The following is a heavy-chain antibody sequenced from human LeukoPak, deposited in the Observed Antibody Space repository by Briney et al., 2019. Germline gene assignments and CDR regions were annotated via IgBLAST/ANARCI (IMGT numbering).Heavy chain of an antibody. J-gene: IGHJ4*02. V-gene: IGHV4-39*07. D-gene: IGHD2-2*01. CDR1: GGSISSSSYY. Sequence: PSETLSLTCTVSGGSISSSSYYWGWIRQPPGKGLEWIGSIYYSGSTYYNPSLKSRVTISVDTSKNQFSLKLSSVTAADTAVYYCARELTSEIVPAAMEFDYWGQGTLVTVSS. CDR3: ARELTSEIVPAAMEFDY. CDR2: IYYSGST.